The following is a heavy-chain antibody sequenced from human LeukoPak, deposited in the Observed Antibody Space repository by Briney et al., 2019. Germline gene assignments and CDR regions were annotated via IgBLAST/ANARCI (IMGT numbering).Heavy chain of an antibody. V-gene: IGHV4-39*01. CDR3: ARHDPIVGTPDAFDI. J-gene: IGHJ3*02. CDR1: GASISGSSYY. D-gene: IGHD1-26*01. Sequence: SETLSLTCLVSGASISGSSYYWGWSRQPPGKGLEWIGTVYYTGSASYNPSLKSRVTISLDTSKNQFSLKLSSVTAADTAVYYCARHDPIVGTPDAFDIWGQGTMVTVSS. CDR2: VYYTGSA.